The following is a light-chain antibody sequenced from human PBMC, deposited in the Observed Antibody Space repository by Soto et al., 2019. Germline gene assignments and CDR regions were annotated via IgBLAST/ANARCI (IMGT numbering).Light chain of an antibody. V-gene: IGLV2-8*01. Sequence: QSALTQPPSASGSPGQSVTISCTGSSSDVGGYNYVSWYQQHPGKAPQLMIYEVSKRPAGVPDLLSGSKSGNTAFLTGSVLQAEDEAYYYCRSYGGSNTVVFGGGTKLTVL. J-gene: IGLJ2*01. CDR2: EVS. CDR3: RSYGGSNTVV. CDR1: SSDVGGYNY.